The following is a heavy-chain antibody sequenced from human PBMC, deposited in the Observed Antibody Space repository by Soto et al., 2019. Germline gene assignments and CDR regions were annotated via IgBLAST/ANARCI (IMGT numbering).Heavy chain of an antibody. D-gene: IGHD2-15*01. CDR2: ISYDGSNK. CDR1: GFTFSSYG. CDR3: AKELGYCSGGSCYSYYYYYGMDV. V-gene: IGHV3-30*18. J-gene: IGHJ6*02. Sequence: GGSLRLSCAASGFTFSSYGMHWVRRAPGKGLEWVAVISYDGSNKYYADSVKGRFTISRDNSKNTLYLQMNSLRAEDAAVYYCAKELGYCSGGSCYSYYYYYGMDVWGQGTTVTVSS.